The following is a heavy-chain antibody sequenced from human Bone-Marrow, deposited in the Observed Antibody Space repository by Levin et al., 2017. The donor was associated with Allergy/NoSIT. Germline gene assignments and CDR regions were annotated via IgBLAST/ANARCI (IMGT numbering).Heavy chain of an antibody. D-gene: IGHD3-16*01. CDR2: INHSGST. Sequence: TASETLSLTCAVYGGSLSGYYWSWIRQPPGKGLEWIGEINHSGSTTYNPSLKSRVTISVETSKNQFSLRLSSVTAADTAVYYCASYLYGGLDYWGRGTLVTVSS. CDR1: GGSLSGYY. CDR3: ASYLYGGLDY. V-gene: IGHV4-34*01. J-gene: IGHJ4*02.